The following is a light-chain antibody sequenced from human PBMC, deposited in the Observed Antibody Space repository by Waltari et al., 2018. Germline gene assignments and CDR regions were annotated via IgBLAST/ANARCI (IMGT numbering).Light chain of an antibody. CDR3: NSRDSSGNHVV. CDR1: RVRSYY. CDR2: GKN. V-gene: IGLV3-19*01. J-gene: IGLJ2*01. Sequence: SSELTQDPAVSVALGQTVRITWQGDRVRSYYASWYQQKPGQAPVLVIYGKNNRPSGIPDRFSGSSSGNTASLTITGAQAEDEADYYCNSRDSSGNHVVFGGGTKLTVL.